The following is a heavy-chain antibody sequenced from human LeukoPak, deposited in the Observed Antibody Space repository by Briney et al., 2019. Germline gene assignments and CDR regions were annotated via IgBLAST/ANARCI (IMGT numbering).Heavy chain of an antibody. Sequence: SETLSLTCAVYGGSFSGYYWSWIRQPPGKGLEWIGEINHSGSTNCNPSLKSRVTISVDTSKNQFSLKLSSVTAADTAVYYCARGTLDIVATTPLYFDYWGQGTLVTVSS. CDR1: GGSFSGYY. D-gene: IGHD5-12*01. J-gene: IGHJ4*02. V-gene: IGHV4-34*01. CDR3: ARGTLDIVATTPLYFDY. CDR2: INHSGST.